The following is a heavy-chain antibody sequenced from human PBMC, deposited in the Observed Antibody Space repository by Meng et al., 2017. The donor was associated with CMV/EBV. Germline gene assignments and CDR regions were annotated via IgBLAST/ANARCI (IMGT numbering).Heavy chain of an antibody. D-gene: IGHD3-10*01. J-gene: IGHJ5*02. CDR1: GYTFTSYG. CDR2: ISAYNGNT. Sequence: QDQLGQYGAEVEKPGDSVKVSCKASGYTFTSYGISWVRQDPGQGLEWMGWISAYNGNTNYAQKLQGRVTMTTDTSTSTAYMELRSLRSDDTAVYYCARNYYGSGSWFDPWGQGTLVTVSS. CDR3: ARNYYGSGSWFDP. V-gene: IGHV1-18*01.